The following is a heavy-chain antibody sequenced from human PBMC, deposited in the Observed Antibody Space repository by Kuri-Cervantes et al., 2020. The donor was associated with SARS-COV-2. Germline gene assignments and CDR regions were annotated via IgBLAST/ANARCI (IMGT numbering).Heavy chain of an antibody. CDR3: AKEMGATKYFQH. J-gene: IGHJ1*01. Sequence: GGSLRLSCAASGFTFSSYGMHWVRQAPGKGLEWVAVISYDGSNKYYADSVKGRFTISRDNSKNTLYLQMNSLRAEDTAVYYCAKEMGATKYFQHWGQDTLVTVSS. D-gene: IGHD1-26*01. CDR2: ISYDGSNK. CDR1: GFTFSSYG. V-gene: IGHV3-30*18.